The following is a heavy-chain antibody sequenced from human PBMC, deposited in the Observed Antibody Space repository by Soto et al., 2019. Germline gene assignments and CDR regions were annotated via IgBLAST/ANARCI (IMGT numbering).Heavy chain of an antibody. D-gene: IGHD3-3*01. J-gene: IGHJ5*02. Sequence: TVSVTCTFSGGSISIGCYYWTWIRQHPGKCLEWIGYIYYSVSTYYNPSLKSRVTISVDTSKNQFSLKLSSVAAADTAVYYCARVRITIFGVVIPNWFDPWGQGTLVTVSS. V-gene: IGHV4-31*02. CDR1: GGSISIGCYY. CDR3: ARVRITIFGVVIPNWFDP. CDR2: IYYSVST.